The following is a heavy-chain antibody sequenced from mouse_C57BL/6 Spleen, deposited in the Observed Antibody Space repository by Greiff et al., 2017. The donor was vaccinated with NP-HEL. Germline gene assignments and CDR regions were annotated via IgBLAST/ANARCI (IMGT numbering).Heavy chain of an antibody. CDR1: GFTFSSYA. V-gene: IGHV5-4*01. CDR3: ARGGAWFAY. CDR2: ISDGGRYT. Sequence: EVQLVESGGGLVKPGGSLKLSCAASGFTFSSYAMSWVRQTPEKRLEWVATISDGGRYTYYPDNVKGRFTISRDNAKNNLYLQMSHLKSEDTAMYYCARGGAWFAYWGQGTLVTVSA. J-gene: IGHJ3*01.